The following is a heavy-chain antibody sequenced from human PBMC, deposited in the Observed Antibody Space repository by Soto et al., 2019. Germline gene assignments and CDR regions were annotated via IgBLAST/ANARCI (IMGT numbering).Heavy chain of an antibody. Sequence: SVKVSCKASGGTFSSYAISWVRQAPGQGLEWMGGIIPIFGTANYAQKFQGRVTITADESTSTAYMELSSLRSEDTAVYYCARCHTQQGEYYDSSGYLDYWGQGTLVTVSS. V-gene: IGHV1-69*13. J-gene: IGHJ4*02. CDR1: GGTFSSYA. CDR3: ARCHTQQGEYYDSSGYLDY. D-gene: IGHD3-22*01. CDR2: IIPIFGTA.